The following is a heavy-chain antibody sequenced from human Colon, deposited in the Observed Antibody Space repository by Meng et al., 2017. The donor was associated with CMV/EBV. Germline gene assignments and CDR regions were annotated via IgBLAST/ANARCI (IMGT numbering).Heavy chain of an antibody. CDR3: ARGNTALWDSDS. D-gene: IGHD3-10*01. CDR1: GASVNTDNYY. V-gene: IGHV4-61*01. CDR2: VYYSGAT. Sequence: GSLRLSCTVSGASVNTDNYYWSWIRQPPGKGLEFIGYVYYSGATNYNPFFKDRVTISVDTSKNQFSLKLTSVTAADTAVYYCARGNTALWDSDSWGQGTLVTVSS. J-gene: IGHJ4*02.